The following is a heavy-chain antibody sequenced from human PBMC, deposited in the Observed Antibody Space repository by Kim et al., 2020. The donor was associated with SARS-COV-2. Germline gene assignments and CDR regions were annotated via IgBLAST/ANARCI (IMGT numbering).Heavy chain of an antibody. D-gene: IGHD3-22*01. Sequence: GGSLRLSCAASGFTFSSYNMNWVRQAPGKGLEWVSSISRSSSYIYYADSVKGRFPISRDNAKNSLYLQMNSLRAEDTAVYYCARDEGYFYDSSGYQDYWGQGTLVTVSS. CDR3: ARDEGYFYDSSGYQDY. CDR2: ISRSSSYI. J-gene: IGHJ4*02. V-gene: IGHV3-21*01. CDR1: GFTFSSYN.